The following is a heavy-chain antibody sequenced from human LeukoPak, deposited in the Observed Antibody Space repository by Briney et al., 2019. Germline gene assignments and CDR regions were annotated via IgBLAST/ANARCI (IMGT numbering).Heavy chain of an antibody. CDR3: ARAPTAVLAPLHLDS. CDR1: GYSFSNYW. J-gene: IGHJ4*02. V-gene: IGHV5-51*01. CDR2: IYPGDSDT. Sequence: GESLKISCKGSGYSFSNYWIAWVRQTPGKGLGWMGIIYPGDSDTKYSPSLQGQVTISADTSINTAFLHWTILKASDTAIYYCARAPTAVLAPLHLDSWGQGTLVTVSS. D-gene: IGHD5-18*01.